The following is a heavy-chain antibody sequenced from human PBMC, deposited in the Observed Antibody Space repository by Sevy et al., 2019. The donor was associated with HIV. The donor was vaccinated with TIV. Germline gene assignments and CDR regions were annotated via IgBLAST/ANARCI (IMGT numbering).Heavy chain of an antibody. CDR1: GVSISSGAFH. CDR3: ARVGPITMIRGVIYYYHGLDV. Sequence: SETLSLTCTVSGVSISSGAFHWSWIRQSAGKGLEWIGRIYDNVKTDYNPSLRSRVTLSVDTSKNQISLKLRSVTAAETAMYYCARVGPITMIRGVIYYYHGLDVWGQGTTVTVSS. V-gene: IGHV4-61*02. CDR2: IYDNVKT. D-gene: IGHD3-10*01. J-gene: IGHJ6*02.